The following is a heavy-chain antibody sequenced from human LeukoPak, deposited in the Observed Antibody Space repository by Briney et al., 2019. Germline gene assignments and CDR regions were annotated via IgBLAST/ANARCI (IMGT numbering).Heavy chain of an antibody. CDR3: AKQPSSSWYYFDY. D-gene: IGHD6-13*01. J-gene: IGHJ4*02. V-gene: IGHV3-66*04. CDR2: IYSGGST. Sequence: GGSLRLSCAASGFTVSSNYMSWVRQAPGKGLEWVSVIYSGGSTYYADSVKGRFTISRDNSKNTLYLQMNSLRAEDTAVYYCAKQPSSSWYYFDYWGQGTLVTVSS. CDR1: GFTVSSNY.